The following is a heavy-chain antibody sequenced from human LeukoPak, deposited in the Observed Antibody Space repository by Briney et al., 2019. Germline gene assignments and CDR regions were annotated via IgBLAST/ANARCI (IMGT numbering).Heavy chain of an antibody. CDR3: ARILWKHYMDV. Sequence: ASVKVSCKASGGTFSSYAISWVRQAPGQGLEWMGWISAYNGNTNYAQKLQGRVTMTTDTSTSTAYMELRSLRSDDTAVYYCARILWKHYMDVWGKGTTVTISS. CDR1: GGTFSSYA. D-gene: IGHD3-10*01. J-gene: IGHJ6*03. CDR2: ISAYNGNT. V-gene: IGHV1-18*01.